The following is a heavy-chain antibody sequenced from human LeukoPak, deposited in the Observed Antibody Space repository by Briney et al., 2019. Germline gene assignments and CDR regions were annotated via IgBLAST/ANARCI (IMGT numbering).Heavy chain of an antibody. CDR1: GGSISSYY. J-gene: IGHJ4*02. V-gene: IGHV4-4*07. CDR3: ARDEGRAAEYYFDY. CDR2: IYTSGST. D-gene: IGHD6-13*01. Sequence: SETLSLTCTVSGGSISSYYWGWTRQPAGKGLEWIGRIYTSGSTNYNPSLKSRVTMSVDTSKNQFSLKLSSVTAADTAVYYCARDEGRAAEYYFDYWGQGTLVTVSS.